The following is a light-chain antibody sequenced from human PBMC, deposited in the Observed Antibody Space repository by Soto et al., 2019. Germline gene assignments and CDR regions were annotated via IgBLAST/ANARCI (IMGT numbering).Light chain of an antibody. J-gene: IGKJ1*01. CDR3: QQSYTTPWT. V-gene: IGKV4-1*01. CDR2: RAS. Sequence: DIVLAQSPDSLAVFLGERATINCKSSQSVSHSSNNKNYLTWYQQKPGQPPKRRIYRASAREYGVPDRFSGSGSGTDFTLTISSLQAEDVAVYYCQQSYTTPWTFGQGTKVEIK. CDR1: QSVSHSSNNKNY.